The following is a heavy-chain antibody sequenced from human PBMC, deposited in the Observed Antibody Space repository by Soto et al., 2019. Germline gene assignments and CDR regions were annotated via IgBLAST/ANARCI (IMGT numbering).Heavy chain of an antibody. D-gene: IGHD3-22*01. CDR2: IWYDGSNK. V-gene: IGHV3-33*01. J-gene: IGHJ4*02. CDR1: GFTFSSYG. CDR3: ARDLYYYDSSGSFDY. Sequence: SGGSLRLSCAASGFTFSSYGMHWVRQAPGKGLEWVAVIWYDGSNKYYADSVKGRFTISRDNSKNTLYLQMNSLRAEDTAVYYCARDLYYYDSSGSFDYWGQGTLVTVSS.